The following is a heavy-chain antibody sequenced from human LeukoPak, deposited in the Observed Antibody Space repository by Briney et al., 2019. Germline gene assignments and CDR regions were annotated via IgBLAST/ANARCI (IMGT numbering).Heavy chain of an antibody. CDR2: ITGSDDET. CDR3: AKGPQLYSGYHPGY. J-gene: IGHJ4*02. CDR1: GFTFDDYA. V-gene: IGHV3-23*01. Sequence: GRSLRLSCAASGFTFDDYAMHWVRQAPGKGLEWISTITGSDDETYYANSVRGRFTISRDSSTNTVHLQMNSLRVDYTAIYYCAKGPQLYSGYHPGYWGQGTLVTVSS. D-gene: IGHD3-22*01.